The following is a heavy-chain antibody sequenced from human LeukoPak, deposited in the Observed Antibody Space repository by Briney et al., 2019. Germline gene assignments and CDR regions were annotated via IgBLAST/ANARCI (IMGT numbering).Heavy chain of an antibody. D-gene: IGHD6-19*01. CDR3: ASTSSGWYYFDY. CDR1: GSTVSSNY. Sequence: GGSLRLSCAASGSTVSSNYMSWVRQAPGKGLEWVSVIYSGGSTYYADSVKGRFTISRDNSKNTLYLQMNSLRPEDTAVYYCASTSSGWYYFDYWGQGTLVTVSS. V-gene: IGHV3-53*01. J-gene: IGHJ4*02. CDR2: IYSGGST.